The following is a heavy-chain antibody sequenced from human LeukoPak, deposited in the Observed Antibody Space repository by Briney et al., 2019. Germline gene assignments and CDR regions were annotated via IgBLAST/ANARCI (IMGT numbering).Heavy chain of an antibody. J-gene: IGHJ4*02. D-gene: IGHD6-13*01. Sequence: SETLSLTCAVYGGSFSGYYWSWIRQPPGKGLEWIGEINHSGSTNYNPSLKSRVTISVDTSKNQFSLKLSSVTAADTAVYYCARIAADSNDYRGQGTLVTVSS. CDR1: GGSFSGYY. CDR2: INHSGST. V-gene: IGHV4-34*01. CDR3: ARIAADSNDY.